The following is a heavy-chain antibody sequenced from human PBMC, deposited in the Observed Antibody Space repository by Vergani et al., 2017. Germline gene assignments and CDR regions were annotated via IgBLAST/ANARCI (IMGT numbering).Heavy chain of an antibody. D-gene: IGHD3-10*01. CDR3: AKDLGRFGELLCDY. Sequence: EVQLLESGGGLVQPGGSLRLSCAASGFTFSSYAMSWVRQAPGKGLEWVSAISGSGGSTYYADSVKGRFTISRDNSKNTLYLQMNSLRAEDTALYYCAKDLGRFGELLCDYWGQGTLVTVSS. J-gene: IGHJ4*02. CDR2: ISGSGGST. CDR1: GFTFSSYA. V-gene: IGHV3-23*01.